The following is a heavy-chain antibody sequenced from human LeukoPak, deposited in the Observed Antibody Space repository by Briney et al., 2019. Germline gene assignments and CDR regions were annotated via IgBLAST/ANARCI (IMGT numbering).Heavy chain of an antibody. J-gene: IGHJ4*02. CDR3: ARDRCSGGSCYSD. D-gene: IGHD2-15*01. Sequence: PSETLSLTCTVSGGSISSYYRSWIRQPPGKGLEWIGYIYYSGSTNYNPSLKSRVTISVDTSKNQFSLKLSSVTAADTAVYYCARDRCSGGSCYSDWGQGTLVTVSS. V-gene: IGHV4-59*01. CDR2: IYYSGST. CDR1: GGSISSYY.